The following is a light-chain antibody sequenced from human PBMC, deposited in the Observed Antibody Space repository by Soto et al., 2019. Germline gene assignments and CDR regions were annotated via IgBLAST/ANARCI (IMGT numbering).Light chain of an antibody. J-gene: IGLJ2*01. CDR1: XXNIGNNY. CDR3: GTWDSSLSAVV. Sequence: QSVLTQPPSVSAAPGQKVTIXCSGSXXNIGNNYVSWYQQLPGTAPKLLIYDNNKRPSGIPDRFSGSKSGTSATLGITGLQTGDEADYYCGTWDSSLSAVVFGGGTKLTVL. CDR2: DNN. V-gene: IGLV1-51*01.